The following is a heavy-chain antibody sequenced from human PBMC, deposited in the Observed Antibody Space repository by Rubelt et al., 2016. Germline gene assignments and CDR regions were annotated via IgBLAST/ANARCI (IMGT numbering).Heavy chain of an antibody. V-gene: IGHV4-34*01. CDR2: VNDSGTT. CDR3: ARRFGSNTGCFTVDY. Sequence: QVQLQQWGAGLLKPSETLSLTCAVYGGSFSGYYWSWIRQPPGKGLEWIGEVNDSGTTNYNASLKSRVRISVDTSKNPFSLKLTSVTAADTAVYYCARRFGSNTGCFTVDYWGPGNLVTVS. CDR1: GGSFSGYY. J-gene: IGHJ4*02. D-gene: IGHD2-8*02.